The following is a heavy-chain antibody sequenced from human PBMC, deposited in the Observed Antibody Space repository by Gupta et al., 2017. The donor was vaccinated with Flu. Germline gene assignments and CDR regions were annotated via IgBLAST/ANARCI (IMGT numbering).Heavy chain of an antibody. V-gene: IGHV3-23*01. D-gene: IGHD3-10*01. Sequence: EVQLLESGGGLVQPGGSLRLSCAASGFTFSSYAMSWVRQAPGKGLEWVSAISGSGGSTYYADAVKGRFTISRDNSKNTLYLQMKRLRAEDTAVYYCAKGGGRGVIEGDYWGQGTLVTVSS. CDR2: ISGSGGST. J-gene: IGHJ4*02. CDR3: AKGGGRGVIEGDY. CDR1: GFTFSSYA.